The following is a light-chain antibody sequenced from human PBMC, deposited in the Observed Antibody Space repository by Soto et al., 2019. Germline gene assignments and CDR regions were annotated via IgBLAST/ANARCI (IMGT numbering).Light chain of an antibody. V-gene: IGKV1-17*03. CDR2: ATS. CDR3: LQHISYPYT. CDR1: QGISNY. J-gene: IGKJ2*01. Sequence: DIQMTQSPSAMSASVGDTVTITCRASQGISNYLAWFQQKPGKAPKRLIYATSSLQSGVPSRFSGSGSGTEFTLTISSLQPEDCATYVCLQHISYPYTVGQGTKLEIK.